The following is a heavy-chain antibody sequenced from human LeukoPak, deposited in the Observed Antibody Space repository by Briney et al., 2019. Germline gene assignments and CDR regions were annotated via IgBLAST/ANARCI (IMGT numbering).Heavy chain of an antibody. Sequence: PSETLSLTCTVSVVSITNYDWSWIREPPGEGLEWIGYVYHSGSTNYNPSHKSRVTVSVDMAKNQISLKMSSVTAADTAVFYCARSRVWSDYWRYFDYWGQGILVTVSS. CDR2: VYHSGST. V-gene: IGHV4-59*01. J-gene: IGHJ4*02. D-gene: IGHD3-3*01. CDR3: ARSRVWSDYWRYFDY. CDR1: VVSITNYD.